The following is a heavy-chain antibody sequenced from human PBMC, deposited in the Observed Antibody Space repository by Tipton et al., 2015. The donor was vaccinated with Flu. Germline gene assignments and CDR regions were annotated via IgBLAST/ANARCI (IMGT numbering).Heavy chain of an antibody. Sequence: TLSLTCAVSGYSISSGYYWGWIRQPPGKGLEWIGSIYHSGSTYYNPSLKNRVTISVDTSKNQFSLKLSSVTAADTAVYYCARRYCSGGSCVTGWFDPWGQGTLVTVSS. D-gene: IGHD2-15*01. CDR2: IYHSGST. CDR3: ARRYCSGGSCVTGWFDP. CDR1: GYSISSGYY. V-gene: IGHV4-38-2*01. J-gene: IGHJ5*02.